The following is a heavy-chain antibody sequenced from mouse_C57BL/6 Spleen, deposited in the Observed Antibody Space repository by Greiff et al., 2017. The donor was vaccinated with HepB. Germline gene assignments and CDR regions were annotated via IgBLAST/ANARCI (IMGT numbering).Heavy chain of an antibody. J-gene: IGHJ4*01. CDR1: GYSITSGYY. V-gene: IGHV3-6*01. D-gene: IGHD1-1*01. Sequence: EVQLVESGPGLVKPSQSLSLTCSVTGYSITSGYYWNWIRQFPGNKLEWMGYISYDGSNNYNPSLKNRISITRDTSKNQFFLKLNSVTTEDTATYYCARTTVVAGGDYYAMDYWGQGTSVTVSS. CDR2: ISYDGSN. CDR3: ARTTVVAGGDYYAMDY.